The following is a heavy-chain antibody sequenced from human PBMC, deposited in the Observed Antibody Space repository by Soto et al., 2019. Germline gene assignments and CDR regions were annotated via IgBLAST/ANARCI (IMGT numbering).Heavy chain of an antibody. Sequence: PGGSLRRSCAASGFTFSGSAMHWVRQASGKGLEWVGRIRSKANSYATAYAASVKGRFTISRDDSKNTAYLQMNSLKTEDTAVYYCTSDTARVYYGLDVWGQGTTVTVSS. CDR3: TSDTARVYYGLDV. CDR2: IRSKANSYAT. D-gene: IGHD5-18*01. J-gene: IGHJ6*02. V-gene: IGHV3-73*01. CDR1: GFTFSGSA.